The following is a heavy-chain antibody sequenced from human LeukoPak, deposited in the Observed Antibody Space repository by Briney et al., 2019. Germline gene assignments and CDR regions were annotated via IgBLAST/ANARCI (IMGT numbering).Heavy chain of an antibody. V-gene: IGHV4-59*01. D-gene: IGHD1-14*01. CDR1: GGSISSYY. J-gene: IGHJ4*02. CDR2: IYYSGTT. Sequence: SETLSLTWTVAGGSISSYYWSWIRQPPGKGLEWIGYIYYSGTTNYNPSLKSRVTISVDTSKNQFSLKLSSVTAADTAVYYCARGRDGNGYWGQGTLVTVSS. CDR3: ARGRDGNGY.